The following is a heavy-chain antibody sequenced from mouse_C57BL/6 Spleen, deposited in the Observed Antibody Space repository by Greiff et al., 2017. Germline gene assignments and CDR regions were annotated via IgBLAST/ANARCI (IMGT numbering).Heavy chain of an antibody. CDR2: IYPGDGDT. J-gene: IGHJ2*01. Sequence: QVQLQQSGPELVKPGASVKISCKASGYAFSSSWMNWVKQRPGKGLEWIGRIYPGDGDTNYNGKFKGKATLTADKSSSTAYMQLSSLTSEDSAVYFCASKPLDYWGQGTTLTVAS. CDR1: GYAFSSSW. CDR3: ASKPLDY. V-gene: IGHV1-82*01.